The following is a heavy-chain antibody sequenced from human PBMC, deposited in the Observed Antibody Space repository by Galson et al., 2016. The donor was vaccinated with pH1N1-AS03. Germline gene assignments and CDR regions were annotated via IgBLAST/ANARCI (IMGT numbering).Heavy chain of an antibody. J-gene: IGHJ4*02. D-gene: IGHD3-16*01. Sequence: SLRLSCAASGFTFSTYAMAWVRQAPGKGLEWVSATSDSGTFYTDSVKGRFTISRDDYRDTVYLQMNSLRAEDTALYYCAKGVSNSGDGGVAYWGQGTLVTVSS. CDR3: AKGVSNSGDGGVAY. CDR2: TSDSGT. V-gene: IGHV3-23*01. CDR1: GFTFSTYA.